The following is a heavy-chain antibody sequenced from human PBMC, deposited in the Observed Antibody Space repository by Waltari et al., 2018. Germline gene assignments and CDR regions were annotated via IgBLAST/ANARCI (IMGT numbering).Heavy chain of an antibody. D-gene: IGHD5-12*01. CDR2: SSPDNGNT. CDR3: ARDRLRWLHSGSDQ. Sequence: QVQLVQSGADVKKPGASVKVSCKASGYQFVSYGISWVRQAPGQGLEWMGWSSPDNGNTIYAHTVHGRVFMTADTSTDTAYMELTSLRSDDTAVYYCARDRLRWLHSGSDQWGQGTLVTVSS. J-gene: IGHJ4*02. CDR1: GYQFVSYG. V-gene: IGHV1-18*04.